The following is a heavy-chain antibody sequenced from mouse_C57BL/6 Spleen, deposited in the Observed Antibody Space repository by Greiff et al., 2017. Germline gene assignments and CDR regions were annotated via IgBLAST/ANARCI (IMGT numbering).Heavy chain of an antibody. V-gene: IGHV3-6*01. CDR3: AREGDYDYDGADY. CDR1: GYSITSGYY. Sequence: EVKLQESGPGLVKPSQSLSLTCSVTGYSITSGYYWNWIRQFPGNKLEWMGYISYDGSTNYNPSLKNRIAITRDTSKNQFILKLNSVTTEDTATYYCAREGDYDYDGADYWGQGTTLTVSS. D-gene: IGHD2-4*01. CDR2: ISYDGST. J-gene: IGHJ2*01.